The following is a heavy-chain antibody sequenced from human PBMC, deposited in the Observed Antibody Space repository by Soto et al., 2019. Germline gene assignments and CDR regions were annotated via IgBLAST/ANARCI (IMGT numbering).Heavy chain of an antibody. CDR3: ARGRYCLTGRCFPNWFDS. V-gene: IGHV4-30-4*01. D-gene: IGHD7-27*01. J-gene: IGHJ5*01. Sequence: SETLSLTCSVSGDSISNLDYFWAWIRQPPGQALEYIGYIYKSATTYYNPSFGSRVAISVDTSKSQFSLNVTSVTAADTAVYFCARGRYCLTGRCFPNWFDSWGQGALVTVSS. CDR2: IYKSATT. CDR1: GDSISNLDYF.